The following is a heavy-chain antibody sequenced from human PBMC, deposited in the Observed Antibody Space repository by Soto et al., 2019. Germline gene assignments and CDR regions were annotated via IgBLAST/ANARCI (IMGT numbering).Heavy chain of an antibody. CDR1: GGSVSRDSYY. CDR3: ARATYYYEGQFDY. D-gene: IGHD3-22*01. Sequence: QVQLRESGPGLVKPSETLSLTCTVSGGSVSRDSYYWSWIRQPPGKGLEWIGYISNSGSTKYNPSLESRVTISIDTSKNHLSLKMSSVTAADTAVYYGARATYYYEGQFDYWGQGTLVTVCS. V-gene: IGHV4-61*03. J-gene: IGHJ4*02. CDR2: ISNSGST.